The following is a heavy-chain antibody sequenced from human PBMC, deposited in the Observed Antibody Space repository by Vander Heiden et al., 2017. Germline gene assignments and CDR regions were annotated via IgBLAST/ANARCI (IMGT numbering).Heavy chain of an antibody. Sequence: QVQLQASGPGLVKPSQTLSLTCTVSGASIRSGGYYWSWIRQHPGKGLEWIGYIYYSGSTYYNPSLKSRVTISVDTSKNQFSLKLSSVTAADTAVYYCARDRGYSGYGDFDYWGQGTLVTVSS. CDR3: ARDRGYSGYGDFDY. CDR1: GASIRSGGYY. D-gene: IGHD5-12*01. V-gene: IGHV4-31*03. J-gene: IGHJ4*02. CDR2: IYYSGST.